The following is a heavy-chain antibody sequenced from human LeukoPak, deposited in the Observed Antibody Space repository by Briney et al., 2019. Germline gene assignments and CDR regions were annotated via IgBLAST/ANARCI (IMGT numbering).Heavy chain of an antibody. D-gene: IGHD3-10*01. J-gene: IGHJ4*02. Sequence: SETLSLTCTVSGGSISSGDYYWSWIRQPPGKGLEWIGYIYYSGSTYYNPSLKSRVTISVDTSKNQFSLKLSSVTAADTAVYYCARNRGVINFDYWGQGTLVTVPS. V-gene: IGHV4-30-4*01. CDR1: GGSISSGDYY. CDR3: ARNRGVINFDY. CDR2: IYYSGST.